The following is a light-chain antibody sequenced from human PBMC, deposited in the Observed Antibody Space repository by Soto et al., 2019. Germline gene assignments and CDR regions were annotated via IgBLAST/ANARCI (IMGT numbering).Light chain of an antibody. V-gene: IGLV2-8*01. CDR1: SSDVGGYNY. Sequence: QSALTQPPSASGSPGQSVTISCTGTSSDVGGYNYVSWYQQHPCKDPKLMLYEVSTRPSGVPDRFSGSKSGNTASLTVSGLQAEDEADYYCSSYAGSNIYVIFGGGTKLTVL. J-gene: IGLJ2*01. CDR2: EVS. CDR3: SSYAGSNIYVI.